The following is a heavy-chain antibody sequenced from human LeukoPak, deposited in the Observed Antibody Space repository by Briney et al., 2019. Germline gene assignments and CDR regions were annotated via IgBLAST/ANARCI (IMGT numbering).Heavy chain of an antibody. D-gene: IGHD3-10*01. CDR3: ARGKYIDSGSYNVFDY. CDR1: GGSISSSSYY. CDR2: IYYSGST. V-gene: IGHV4-39*07. J-gene: IGHJ4*02. Sequence: SETLSLTCTVSGGSISSSSYYWGWIRQPPGKGLEWIGSIYYSGSTYYNPSLKSRVTISVDTSKNQFSLKLSSVTAADTAVYYCARGKYIDSGSYNVFDYWGQGTLATVSS.